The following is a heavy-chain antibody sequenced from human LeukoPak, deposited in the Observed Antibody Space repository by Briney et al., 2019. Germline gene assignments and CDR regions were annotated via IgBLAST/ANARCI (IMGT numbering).Heavy chain of an antibody. CDR2: VSYSGST. CDR1: GGSISNYY. Sequence: SETLSLTCIVSGGSISNYYWSWLRQPPGKGLEWIGYVSYSGSTDYNPSLKSRVTISVDTSKNQFSLKLSSVTAADTAVYYCAREGGFFRPLDYSGQGTLVTVSS. V-gene: IGHV4-59*12. D-gene: IGHD3-3*01. J-gene: IGHJ4*02. CDR3: AREGGFFRPLDY.